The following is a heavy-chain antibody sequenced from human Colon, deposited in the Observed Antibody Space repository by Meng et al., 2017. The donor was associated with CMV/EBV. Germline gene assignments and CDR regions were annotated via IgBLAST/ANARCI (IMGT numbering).Heavy chain of an antibody. J-gene: IGHJ6*02. CDR1: GGSVNSNNYY. CDR2: IYYSGTT. CDR3: ARDVTMTTITSYGMDV. V-gene: IGHV4-30-4*08. Sequence: SETLSLTCTVSGGSVNSNNYYWSWIRQPPGKGLEWIGHIYYSGTTYYNPSLKSRVTISIDTSKNEFSLRLSSVTAADTAVYYCARDVTMTTITSYGMDVWGQGTTVTSP. D-gene: IGHD4-11*01.